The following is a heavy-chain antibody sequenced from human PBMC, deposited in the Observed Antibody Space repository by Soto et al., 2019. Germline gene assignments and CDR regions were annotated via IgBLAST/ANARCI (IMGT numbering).Heavy chain of an antibody. Sequence: SETLSLTCTVSGGSISSYYWSWIRQPPGKGLEWIGYIYYSGSTNYNPSLKSRVTISVDTSKNQFSLKLSSVTAADTAIYFCARLGPLLQPIDYWGQGTPVTVSS. D-gene: IGHD4-4*01. CDR2: IYYSGST. CDR3: ARLGPLLQPIDY. CDR1: GGSISSYY. V-gene: IGHV4-59*01. J-gene: IGHJ4*02.